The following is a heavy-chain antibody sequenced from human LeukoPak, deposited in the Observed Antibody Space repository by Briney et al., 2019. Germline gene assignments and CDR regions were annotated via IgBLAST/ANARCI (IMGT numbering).Heavy chain of an antibody. CDR1: GFTFSSYS. V-gene: IGHV3-21*01. D-gene: IGHD2-2*01. CDR2: ISSSSSYI. CDR3: ARTGYCRSTSCFIPSSLNWFDP. J-gene: IGHJ5*02. Sequence: GGSLRLSCAASGFTFSSYSMNWVRQARGKGLEWGSSISSSSSYIYYADSVKRRFTISGDNAKNSLYLQVNPLRAEDTAVYYCARTGYCRSTSCFIPSSLNWFDPWGQGTLVTVSS.